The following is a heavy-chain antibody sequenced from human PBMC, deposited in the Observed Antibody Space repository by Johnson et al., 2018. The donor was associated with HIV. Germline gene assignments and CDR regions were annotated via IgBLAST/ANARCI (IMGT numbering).Heavy chain of an antibody. CDR3: AKDVKEWSPAFDI. CDR1: GFTFSSYG. V-gene: IGHV3-NL1*01. Sequence: QVQLVESGGGLIQPGGSLRLSCAASGFTFSSYGMHWVRQAPGKGLEWVSVIYSGGSTYYADSVKGRFTISRDNAKNSLYLQMNSLRAEDTAVYYCAKDVKEWSPAFDIWGQGTVVTVSS. CDR2: IYSGGST. D-gene: IGHD3-3*01. J-gene: IGHJ3*02.